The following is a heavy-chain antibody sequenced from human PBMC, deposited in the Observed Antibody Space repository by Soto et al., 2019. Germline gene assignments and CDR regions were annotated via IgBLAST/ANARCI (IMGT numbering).Heavy chain of an antibody. CDR1: RYIFTNYG. Sequence: QVQLVQSGVEVREPGASVKVSCKAVRYIFTNYGVSWVRQAPGQGLEWMGWITTYNGNTEYAQKFQGRVTMTTDASTSTAYMELGSLRSNYMAIYYCARALTGDGMDVWGQGTTVAVSS. CDR2: ITTYNGNT. V-gene: IGHV1-18*03. J-gene: IGHJ6*02. D-gene: IGHD3-10*01. CDR3: ARALTGDGMDV.